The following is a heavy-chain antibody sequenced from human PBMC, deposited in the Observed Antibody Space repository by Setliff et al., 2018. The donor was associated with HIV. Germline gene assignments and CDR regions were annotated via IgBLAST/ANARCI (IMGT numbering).Heavy chain of an antibody. CDR2: INDGGNT. V-gene: IGHV4-34*01. D-gene: IGHD4-17*01. Sequence: VSGGSLSGYYWTWIRQTPEKGLQWIGEINDGGNTNDSPSLKSRVSMSVDTSKNQFSLRLISVTAADTAVYYCTRRPISPFTLTTGMLDPWGQGIRVTVSS. CDR1: GGSLSGYY. J-gene: IGHJ5*02. CDR3: TRRPISPFTLTTGMLDP.